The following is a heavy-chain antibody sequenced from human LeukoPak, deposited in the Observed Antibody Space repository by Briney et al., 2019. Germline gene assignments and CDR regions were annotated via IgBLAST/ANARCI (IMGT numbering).Heavy chain of an antibody. CDR1: GFTVSSNS. D-gene: IGHD3-10*01. Sequence: SGGSLRLSCTVSGFTVSSNSMSWVRQAPGKGLEWVAVISYDGSNKYYADSVKGRFTISRDNSKNTLYLQMNSLRAEDTAVYYCAKDPGRYDTFFVYWGQGTLVTVSS. CDR2: ISYDGSNK. J-gene: IGHJ4*02. CDR3: AKDPGRYDTFFVY. V-gene: IGHV3-30*18.